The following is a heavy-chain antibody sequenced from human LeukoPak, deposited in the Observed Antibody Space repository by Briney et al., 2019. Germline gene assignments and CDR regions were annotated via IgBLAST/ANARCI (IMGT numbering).Heavy chain of an antibody. J-gene: IGHJ4*02. CDR1: GYNFTGYY. CDR3: ARSPITMIVVVIDY. D-gene: IGHD3-22*01. Sequence: ASVKVSCKASGYNFTGYYMHWVRQAPGQGLEWMGWINPNSGGTNYAQKFQGRVTMTRDTSISTAYMELSRLRSDDTAVYYCARSPITMIVVVIDYWGQGTLVTVSS. V-gene: IGHV1-2*02. CDR2: INPNSGGT.